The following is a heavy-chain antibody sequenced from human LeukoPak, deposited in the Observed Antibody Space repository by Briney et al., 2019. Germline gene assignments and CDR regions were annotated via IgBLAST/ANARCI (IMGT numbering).Heavy chain of an antibody. CDR3: ARDPAPQGWFDS. J-gene: IGHJ5*01. Sequence: GGSLRLSCAASGFTLSTYWMHWVRQAPGKGLVWVSRINSEGSSTTYADSVKGRFTISRDNAKNILYLQMNSLRTEDTAVYHCARDPAPQGWFDSWGQGTLVTVSS. CDR1: GFTLSTYW. CDR2: INSEGSST. V-gene: IGHV3-74*01.